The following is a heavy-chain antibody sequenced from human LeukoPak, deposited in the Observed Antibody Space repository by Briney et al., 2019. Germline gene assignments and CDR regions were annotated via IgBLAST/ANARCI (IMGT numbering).Heavy chain of an antibody. D-gene: IGHD5-12*01. V-gene: IGHV3-23*01. CDR1: GFTFSSYA. CDR3: ATLYVDIVATQWY. Sequence: PGGSLRLSCAASGFTFSSYAMSWVRQAPGKGLEWVSATSGSGGSTYYADSVKGRFTISRDNSKNTLYLQMNSLRAEDTAVYYCATLYVDIVATQWYWGQGTLVTVSS. J-gene: IGHJ4*02. CDR2: TSGSGGST.